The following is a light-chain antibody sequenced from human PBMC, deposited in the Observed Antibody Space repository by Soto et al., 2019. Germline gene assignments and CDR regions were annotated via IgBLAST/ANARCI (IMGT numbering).Light chain of an antibody. V-gene: IGKV3-20*01. CDR1: EVLSSSY. CDR3: HQQST. J-gene: IGKJ2*01. Sequence: EIVLTQSPGTLSLSPGERATLSCKASEVLSSSYLDWYQQKPGQAPRLLIYAASRRATGIPDRFSGSGSATEYTLTMNTLEPGDFAVYSSHQQSTFGQGTKLEIK. CDR2: AAS.